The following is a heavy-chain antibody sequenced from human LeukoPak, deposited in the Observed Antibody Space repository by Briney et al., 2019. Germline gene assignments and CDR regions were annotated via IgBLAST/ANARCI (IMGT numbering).Heavy chain of an antibody. J-gene: IGHJ4*02. D-gene: IGHD3-10*01. CDR2: INRSGSA. CDR3: ASLHQVRGLTVFDY. CDR1: GGSFNDYY. Sequence: SETLSLTCALYGGSFNDYYWSWIRQPPGRGLEWIGEINRSGSANYNPSLKSRVTISVDTSKNQFSLMLSSVTAADTAVYYCASLHQVRGLTVFDYWGQGSLVIVSS. V-gene: IGHV4-34*01.